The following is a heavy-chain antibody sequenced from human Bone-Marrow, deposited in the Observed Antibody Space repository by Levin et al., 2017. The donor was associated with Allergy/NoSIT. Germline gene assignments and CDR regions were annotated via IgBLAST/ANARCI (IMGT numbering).Heavy chain of an antibody. Sequence: GGSLRLSCVASGFVFTDFYMTWVRQAPGKGLEWISYISFTSTTIYYADSVKGRFTISRDNAKNSLYLQMNSLRAEDTGVYYCARGGSVTTRGDSWGQGTLVIVSS. CDR1: GFVFTDFY. CDR2: ISFTSTTI. J-gene: IGHJ5*01. D-gene: IGHD4-17*01. V-gene: IGHV3-11*01. CDR3: ARGGSVTTRGDS.